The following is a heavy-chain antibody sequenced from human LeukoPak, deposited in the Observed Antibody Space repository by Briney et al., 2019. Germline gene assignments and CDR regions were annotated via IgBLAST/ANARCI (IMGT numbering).Heavy chain of an antibody. CDR3: ARGLLTFGGVIGGPQALEYVQH. J-gene: IGHJ1*01. Sequence: ASVKVSCKASGYTFTNYGISWVRQAPGQGLEWMGWSSAYNGRTNYAQKFQGRVTMITDTSTSTAYMELRSLTSDDTAMYYCARGLLTFGGVIGGPQALEYVQHWGQGTLVTVSS. CDR1: GYTFTNYG. D-gene: IGHD3-16*02. CDR2: SSAYNGRT. V-gene: IGHV1-18*01.